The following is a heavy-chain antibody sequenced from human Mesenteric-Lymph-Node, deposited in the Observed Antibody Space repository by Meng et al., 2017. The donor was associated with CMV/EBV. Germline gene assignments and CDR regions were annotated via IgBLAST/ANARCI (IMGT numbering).Heavy chain of an antibody. J-gene: IGHJ3*02. CDR1: GFTFSNSD. CDR2: ISSSSSYI. CDR3: AREDSSGYYYGRDAFDI. V-gene: IGHV3-21*01. D-gene: IGHD3-22*01. Sequence: GGSLRLSCAASGFTFSNSDMNWVRQAPGKGLEWVSSISSSSSYIYYADSVKGRFTISRDNAKNSLYLQMNSLRAEDTAVYYCAREDSSGYYYGRDAFDIWGQGTMVTVSS.